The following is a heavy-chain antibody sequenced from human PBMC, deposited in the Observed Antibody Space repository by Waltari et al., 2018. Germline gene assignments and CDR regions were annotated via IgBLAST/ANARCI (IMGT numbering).Heavy chain of an antibody. CDR3: TRDSQAAGGAFDI. V-gene: IGHV3-49*04. J-gene: IGHJ3*02. Sequence: EVQLVESGGGLVQPGRSLRLSCTAAGFNFGDYAMSWVSQAPGKGLEWVGFIRSKAYGGTTEYAASVKGRFTISRDDSKSIAYLQMNSLKTEDTAVYYCTRDSQAAGGAFDIWGQGTMVTVSS. CDR1: GFNFGDYA. CDR2: IRSKAYGGTT. D-gene: IGHD6-13*01.